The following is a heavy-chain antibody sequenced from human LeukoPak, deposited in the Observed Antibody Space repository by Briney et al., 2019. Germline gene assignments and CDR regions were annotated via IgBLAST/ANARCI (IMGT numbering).Heavy chain of an antibody. CDR2: INNIGST. Sequence: PETLSLTCALSGGSPSVYYWSWIRHHPGDGLEWIGEINNIGSTNYHPPPKSRATLSVDTSKNQSSLNQRSVTAADTAVYYCARDRSSLGIDYWGEGTLVTVSS. J-gene: IGHJ4*02. CDR1: GGSPSVYY. D-gene: IGHD6-13*01. V-gene: IGHV4-34*01. CDR3: ARDRSSLGIDY.